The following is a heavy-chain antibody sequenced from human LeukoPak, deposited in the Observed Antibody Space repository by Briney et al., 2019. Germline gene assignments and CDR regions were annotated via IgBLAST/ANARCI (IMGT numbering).Heavy chain of an antibody. CDR2: INPNSGGT. Sequence: ASVKVSCKASGYTFTGYYMHWVRQAPGQGLEWMGWINPNSGGTNYAQKFQGRVTMTRDTSISTAYMELSRLRSDDTAVYYCARARWEREDFDYWGQRTLVTVSS. J-gene: IGHJ4*02. D-gene: IGHD1-26*01. CDR3: ARARWEREDFDY. CDR1: GYTFTGYY. V-gene: IGHV1-2*02.